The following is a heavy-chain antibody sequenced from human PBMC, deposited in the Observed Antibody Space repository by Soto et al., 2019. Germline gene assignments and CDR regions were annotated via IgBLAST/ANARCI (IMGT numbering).Heavy chain of an antibody. J-gene: IGHJ6*02. CDR2: IIPIFGTA. Sequence: ASVKVSCKASGGTFSSYAISWVRQAPGQGLEWMGGIIPIFGTANYAQKFQGRVTITADESTSTAYMELSSLRAEDTAVYYCARVATNMFGRYYYYGMDVWGQGTTVTVSS. V-gene: IGHV1-69*13. CDR3: ARVATNMFGRYYYYGMDV. D-gene: IGHD3-10*02. CDR1: GGTFSSYA.